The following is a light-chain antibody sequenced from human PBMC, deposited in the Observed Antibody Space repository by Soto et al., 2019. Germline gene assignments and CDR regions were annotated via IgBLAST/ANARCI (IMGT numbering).Light chain of an antibody. Sequence: EIVLTQSPAPLSLSPGERAALSCRATQSVSSYLAWYQQKPGQEPRLLIYYASNRATGIPARFSGSGSGTNFTITISSLEPEDFAAYYCQQRNHWPLTFGQGTKVDI. CDR3: QQRNHWPLT. J-gene: IGKJ1*01. CDR1: QSVSSY. V-gene: IGKV3-11*01. CDR2: YAS.